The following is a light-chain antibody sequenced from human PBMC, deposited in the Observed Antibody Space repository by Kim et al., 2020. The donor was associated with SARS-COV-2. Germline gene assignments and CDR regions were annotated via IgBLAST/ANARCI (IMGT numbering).Light chain of an antibody. Sequence: QSASVSGSPGQSITISCTGTSSDVGGYNYVSWYQQHPGKAPKLMIYDVSKRPSGVSNRFSGSKSGNTASLTISGLQAEDEADYYCSSYTSSSTYVFGPGTKVTVL. CDR3: SSYTSSSTYV. CDR1: SSDVGGYNY. V-gene: IGLV2-14*01. CDR2: DVS. J-gene: IGLJ1*01.